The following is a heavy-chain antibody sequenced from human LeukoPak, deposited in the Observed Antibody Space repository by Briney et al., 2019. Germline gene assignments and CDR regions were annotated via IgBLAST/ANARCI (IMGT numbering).Heavy chain of an antibody. V-gene: IGHV4-59*01. J-gene: IGHJ2*01. CDR1: GGSISDYY. CDR3: ARVYYSNSYDYWYFDL. D-gene: IGHD6-13*01. CDR2: IFYSGST. Sequence: SETLSLTCTVSGGSISDYYWSWIRQPPGKGLEWIGYIFYSGSTNYNPSLKSRVTISVDTSKNQFSLKLSSVTAADTAVYYCARVYYSNSYDYWYFDLWGRGTLVTVSS.